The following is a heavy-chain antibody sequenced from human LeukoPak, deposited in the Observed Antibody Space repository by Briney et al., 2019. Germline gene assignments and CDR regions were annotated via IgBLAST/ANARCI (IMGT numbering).Heavy chain of an antibody. D-gene: IGHD3-3*01. CDR3: ARDAFGYDFWSGYSRYYYYYMDV. J-gene: IGHJ6*03. CDR2: IYTSGST. Sequence: SETLSLTCTVSGGSISSGSYYWSWIRQPAGKGLEWIGRIYTSGSTNYNPSLKSRVTISVDTSKNQFSLKLSSVTAADTAVYYCARDAFGYDFWSGYSRYYYYYMDVWGKGTTVTVSS. CDR1: GGSISSGSYY. V-gene: IGHV4-61*02.